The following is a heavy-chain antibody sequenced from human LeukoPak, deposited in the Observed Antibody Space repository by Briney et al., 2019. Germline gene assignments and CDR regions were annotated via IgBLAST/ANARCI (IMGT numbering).Heavy chain of an antibody. D-gene: IGHD2-21*01. J-gene: IGHJ4*02. CDR2: IYYSGST. CDR1: GGSISSSSYY. Sequence: SETLSLTCTVSGGSISSSSYYWGWIRQPPGKGLEWIGSIYYSGSTYYNPSLKSRVTISVDTSKNQFSLKLSSVTAADTAVYYCARDGVSGVLFVRGQGTLVTVSS. V-gene: IGHV4-39*07. CDR3: ARDGVSGVLFV.